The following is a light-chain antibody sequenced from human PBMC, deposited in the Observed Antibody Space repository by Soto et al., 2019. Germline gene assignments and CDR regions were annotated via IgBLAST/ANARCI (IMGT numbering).Light chain of an antibody. V-gene: IGKV3-15*01. CDR3: QQYSKWPIT. CDR2: GIS. Sequence: EMVMTQSPDILSVSPGESATLSCRASQIVNSNYLAWYQQHPGQPPRLLIYGISTRATGIPARFSGSGSGTEFSLTISSLQSEDFAVYYCQQYSKWPITFGQGTRLEIK. CDR1: QIVNSN. J-gene: IGKJ5*01.